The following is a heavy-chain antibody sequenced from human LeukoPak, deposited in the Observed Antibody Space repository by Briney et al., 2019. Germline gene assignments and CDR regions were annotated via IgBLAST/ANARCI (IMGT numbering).Heavy chain of an antibody. Sequence: GASVKVSCKASGYTFTSYYMHWVRQAPGQGLEWMGIINPSGGSTSYAQKFQGRVTMTRDTSTSTVYMELSSLRSEDTAVYYCARGGLLVVASFGYYGMDVWGQGTTVTVS. V-gene: IGHV1-46*01. J-gene: IGHJ6*02. CDR2: INPSGGST. CDR3: ARGGLLVVASFGYYGMDV. CDR1: GYTFTSYY. D-gene: IGHD2-8*02.